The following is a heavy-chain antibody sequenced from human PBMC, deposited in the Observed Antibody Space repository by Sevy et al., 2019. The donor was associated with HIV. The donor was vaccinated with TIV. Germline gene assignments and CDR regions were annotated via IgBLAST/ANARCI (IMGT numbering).Heavy chain of an antibody. J-gene: IGHJ6*02. V-gene: IGHV3-9*01. CDR3: AKDIRYSYGRGMDV. CDR1: GFTFDEFA. Sequence: GGYLRLSCAASGFTFDEFAMHWVRQVPGKGLEWVSGINWDSGAIGYADSVKGRFTTSRDNAKKSLYLQMNSLRGEDTALYYCAKDIRYSYGRGMDVWGQGTTVTVSS. D-gene: IGHD3-10*01. CDR2: INWDSGAI.